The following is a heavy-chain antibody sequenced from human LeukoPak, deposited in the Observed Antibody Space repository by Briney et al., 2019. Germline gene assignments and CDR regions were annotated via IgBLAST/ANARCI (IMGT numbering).Heavy chain of an antibody. CDR1: GGSVSGYY. Sequence: SETLSLTCAVYGGSVSGYYWSWIRQPPGKGLEWIGEINHSGSTNYNPSLKSRVTISVDTSKNQFSLKLSSVTAADTAVYYCARGGFWAFDIWGQGTMVTVSS. V-gene: IGHV4-34*01. D-gene: IGHD3-3*01. CDR2: INHSGST. CDR3: ARGGFWAFDI. J-gene: IGHJ3*02.